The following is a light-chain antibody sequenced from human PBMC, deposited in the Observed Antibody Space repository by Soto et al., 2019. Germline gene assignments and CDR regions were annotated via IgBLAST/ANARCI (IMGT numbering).Light chain of an antibody. Sequence: QSVLTQPPSASGTPGQRVTISCSGRSSNIGSHTVNWYQQLPGTAPSLLIYNTYYRPSGVPDRFSGSKSGTSASLAISGLQSEDEADYYCAAWDDRLNGVVFGGGTKLTVL. CDR1: SSNIGSHT. V-gene: IGLV1-44*01. CDR2: NTY. CDR3: AAWDDRLNGVV. J-gene: IGLJ2*01.